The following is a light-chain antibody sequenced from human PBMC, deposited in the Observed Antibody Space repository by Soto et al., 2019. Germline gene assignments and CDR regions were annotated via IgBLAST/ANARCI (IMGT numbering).Light chain of an antibody. CDR2: DAS. Sequence: EIVLTQSPATLSLSPGERATLSCRASQSVSSYLAWYQQKPGQAPRLLIYDASNRATGIPARFSGSGSGTDFTRTISSLEPEDFAVYDCQQRSNWPPGLTFGGGTKVEIK. V-gene: IGKV3-11*01. CDR1: QSVSSY. J-gene: IGKJ4*01. CDR3: QQRSNWPPGLT.